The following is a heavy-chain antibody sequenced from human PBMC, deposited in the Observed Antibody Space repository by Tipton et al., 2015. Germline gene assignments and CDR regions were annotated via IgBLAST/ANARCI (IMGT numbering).Heavy chain of an antibody. Sequence: TLSLTCAVSAYSISSDYYWGWIRQPPGKGLEWIGSVDHSGDSYSNPSLKSRVTISLDTSKNQFSLKLTSVTAADTAVYYCACQDYDSLTRDYQTVDYWGQGTLVTVSS. CDR3: ACQDYDSLTRDYQTVDY. J-gene: IGHJ4*02. CDR1: AYSISSDYY. CDR2: VDHSGDS. D-gene: IGHD3-9*01. V-gene: IGHV4-38-2*01.